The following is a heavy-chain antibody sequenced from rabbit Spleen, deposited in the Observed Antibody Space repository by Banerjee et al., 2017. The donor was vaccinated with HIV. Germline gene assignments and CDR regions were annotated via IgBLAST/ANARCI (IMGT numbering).Heavy chain of an antibody. CDR3: ARDGTGGSYFAL. D-gene: IGHD8-1*01. J-gene: IGHJ4*01. V-gene: IGHV1S47*01. CDR2: IDPVFGSA. Sequence: QEQLVESGGGLVQPGGSLTLSCKASGFYFSSYSMSWVRQAPGKGLEWIGYIDPVFGSAYSASWVNGRFSISRENAQNTVFLQMTSLTAADTASYFCARDGTGGSYFALWGPGTLVTVS. CDR1: GFYFSSYS.